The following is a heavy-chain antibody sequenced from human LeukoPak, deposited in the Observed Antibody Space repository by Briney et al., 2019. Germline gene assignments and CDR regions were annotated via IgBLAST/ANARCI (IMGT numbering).Heavy chain of an antibody. D-gene: IGHD5-18*01. Sequence: PGGSLRLSCAASGFTFSSYGMHWVRQAPGKGLEWVAVIWYDGSNKYYADSVKGRFTISRDNSKNTLYLQMNSLRAEDTAVYYCARNNTAMAYYFDYWGQGTLVTVSS. CDR1: GFTFSSYG. CDR2: IWYDGSNK. J-gene: IGHJ4*02. V-gene: IGHV3-33*01. CDR3: ARNNTAMAYYFDY.